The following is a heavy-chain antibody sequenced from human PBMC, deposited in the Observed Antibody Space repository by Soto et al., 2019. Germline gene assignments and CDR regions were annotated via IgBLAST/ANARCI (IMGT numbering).Heavy chain of an antibody. J-gene: IGHJ6*02. CDR2: IIPIFGTA. CDR1: GGTFSSYA. D-gene: IGHD5-18*01. Sequence: VASVKVSCKASGGTFSSYAISWVRQAPGQGLEWMGGIIPIFGTANYAQKFQGRVTITADESTSTAYMELSSLRSEDTAVYYCARRMVNSYYGMDVWGQGTTVTVSS. V-gene: IGHV1-69*13. CDR3: ARRMVNSYYGMDV.